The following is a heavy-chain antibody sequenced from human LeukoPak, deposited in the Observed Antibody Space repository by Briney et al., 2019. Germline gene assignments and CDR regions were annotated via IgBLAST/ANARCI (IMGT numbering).Heavy chain of an antibody. CDR2: INHSGST. J-gene: IGHJ4*02. CDR3: ARGGGRLRLRSGGY. V-gene: IGHV4-34*01. CDR1: GGSFSGYY. D-gene: IGHD5-12*01. Sequence: SETLSLTCAVYGGSFSGYYWSWIRQPPGKGLEWIGEINHSGSTNYNPSLKSRVTISADTSKNQFSLKLSSVTAADTAVYHCARGGGRLRLRSGGYWGQGTLVTVSS.